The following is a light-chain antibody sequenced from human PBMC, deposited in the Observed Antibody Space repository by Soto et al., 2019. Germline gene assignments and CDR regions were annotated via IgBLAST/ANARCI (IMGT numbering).Light chain of an antibody. J-gene: IGLJ2*01. V-gene: IGLV2-8*01. CDR3: CSYAGHTNVL. CDR1: INDVGGYNY. CDR2: EVV. Sequence: QSVLTQPPSASGSPGQSVTISCTGTINDVGGYNYVSWYQHYPGEAPKLMIYEVVKRPSGVPDRFSGSKSGNTASLTVSGLQAEDEADYYCCSYAGHTNVLFGGGTKLTV.